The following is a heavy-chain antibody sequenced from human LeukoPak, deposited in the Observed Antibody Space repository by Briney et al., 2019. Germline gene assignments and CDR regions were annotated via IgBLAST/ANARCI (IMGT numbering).Heavy chain of an antibody. CDR2: ISNSGTT. J-gene: IGHJ5*02. V-gene: IGHV4-4*07. CDR3: ARWDGDP. CDR1: GGSISSYY. D-gene: IGHD1-26*01. Sequence: SETLSLTCTVSGGSISSYYWTWIRQPAGKGLEWIGRISNSGTTNYNPSLKSRVTMSVDTSRNQFSLNLNSVTAADTAIYYCARWDGDPWGQGTLVTVSS.